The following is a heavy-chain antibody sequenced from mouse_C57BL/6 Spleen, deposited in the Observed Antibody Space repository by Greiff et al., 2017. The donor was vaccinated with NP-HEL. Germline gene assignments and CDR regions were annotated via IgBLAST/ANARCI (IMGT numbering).Heavy chain of an antibody. Sequence: QVQLQQSGAELVKPGASVKLSCKASGYTFTEYTIHWVKQRSGQGLEWIGWFYPGSGSIKYNEKFKDKATLTADKSSSTVYMELSRLTSEDSAVYFWARHEGYGYDVFYYAMDYWGQGTSVTVSS. J-gene: IGHJ4*01. CDR1: GYTFTEYT. CDR2: FYPGSGSI. D-gene: IGHD2-2*01. CDR3: ARHEGYGYDVFYYAMDY. V-gene: IGHV1-62-2*01.